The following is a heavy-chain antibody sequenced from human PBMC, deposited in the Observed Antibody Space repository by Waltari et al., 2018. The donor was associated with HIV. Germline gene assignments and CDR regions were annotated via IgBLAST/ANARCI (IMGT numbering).Heavy chain of an antibody. J-gene: IGHJ1*01. V-gene: IGHV3-74*01. CDR1: GFTFSSYW. Sequence: EVQLVESGGGLVQPGGSLRLSCAASGFTFSSYWMHWVRQAPGKGLVWVSRSNNEGMITSHADSVKGRFTISRDNARNTLYLQMNSLGAEDTAMYYCAKGGTSGYTFGFGRWGQGTLVTVSS. CDR2: SNNEGMIT. CDR3: AKGGTSGYTFGFGR. D-gene: IGHD5-18*01.